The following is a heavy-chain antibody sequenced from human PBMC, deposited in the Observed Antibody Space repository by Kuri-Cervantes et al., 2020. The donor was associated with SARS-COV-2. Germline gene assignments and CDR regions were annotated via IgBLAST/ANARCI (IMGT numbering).Heavy chain of an antibody. V-gene: IGHV4-34*01. D-gene: IGHD7-27*01. CDR1: GGSFSGYD. CDR2: INHSGST. Sequence: SETLSLTCAVYGGSFSGYDWSWIRQPPGKGLEWIGEINHSGSTNYNPSLKSRVTISVDTSKNQFSLKLSSVTAADTTVYYCARDGTPKSWGSTFDTWGQGTMVTVSS. CDR3: ARDGTPKSWGSTFDT. J-gene: IGHJ3*02.